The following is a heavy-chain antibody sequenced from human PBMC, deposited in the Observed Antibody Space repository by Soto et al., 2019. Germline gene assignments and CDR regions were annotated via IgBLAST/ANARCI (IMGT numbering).Heavy chain of an antibody. CDR2: IYYSGST. Sequence: ASETLSLTCTVSGGSISSGDYYWSWIRQPPGKGLEWIGYIYYSGSTYYNPSLKSRVTISVDTSKNQFSLKLSSVTAADTAVYYCARGLGYNWNYRTTSGVWFDPWGQGTLVTVSS. CDR1: GGSISSGDYY. CDR3: ARGLGYNWNYRTTSGVWFDP. D-gene: IGHD1-7*01. J-gene: IGHJ5*02. V-gene: IGHV4-30-4*01.